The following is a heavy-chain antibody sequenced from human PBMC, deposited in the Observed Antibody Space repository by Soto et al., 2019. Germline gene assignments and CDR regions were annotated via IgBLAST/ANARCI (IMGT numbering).Heavy chain of an antibody. D-gene: IGHD6-13*01. CDR3: TRGRGTSGWYADY. CDR2: VRSETYGVST. Sequence: GASRRLSWPASGSFPGDYGVTGGRQAPGKGLEWVGVVRSETYGVSTEYAASVKGRFRISRDDSESIAYLQMTNLKTEDTAVHYCTRGRGTSGWYADYWGKGIRVTVSS. J-gene: IGHJ4*02. V-gene: IGHV3-49*04. CDR1: GSFPGDYG.